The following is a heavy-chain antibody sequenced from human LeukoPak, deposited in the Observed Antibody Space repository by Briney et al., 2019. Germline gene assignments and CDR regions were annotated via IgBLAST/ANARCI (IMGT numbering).Heavy chain of an antibody. V-gene: IGHV1-2*04. D-gene: IGHD3-16*01. CDR1: GYTSTGYY. Sequence: ASVKVSCKASGYTSTGYYMHWVRQAPGQGLEWMGRINPNSGGTNYAQKFQGWVTMTRDTSISTAYMELSRLRSDDTAVYYCARVSDLGDFGYWGQGTLVTVSS. J-gene: IGHJ4*02. CDR3: ARVSDLGDFGY. CDR2: INPNSGGT.